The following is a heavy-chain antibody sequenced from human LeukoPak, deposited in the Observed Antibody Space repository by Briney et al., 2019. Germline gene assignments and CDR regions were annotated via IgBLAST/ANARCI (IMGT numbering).Heavy chain of an antibody. Sequence: SQTLSLTCTVSGGSISSGDYYWSWIRQPPGKGLEWIGCIYYSGSTYYNPSLKSRVTISVDTSKNQFSLKLSSVTAADTAVYYCAREYYDILTGYYRGFDYWGQGTLVTVSS. V-gene: IGHV4-30-4*08. J-gene: IGHJ4*02. CDR1: GGSISSGDYY. D-gene: IGHD3-9*01. CDR3: AREYYDILTGYYRGFDY. CDR2: IYYSGST.